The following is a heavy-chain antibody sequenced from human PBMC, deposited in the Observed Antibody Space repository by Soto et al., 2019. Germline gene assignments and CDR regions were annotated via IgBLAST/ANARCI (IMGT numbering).Heavy chain of an antibody. J-gene: IGHJ6*03. D-gene: IGHD3-3*01. CDR3: ARDNYDFWSGSIYYYMDV. V-gene: IGHV3-7*01. CDR1: GFTFSSYW. CDR2: IKQDGSEK. Sequence: GGSLRLSCAASGFTFSSYWMSWVRQAPGKGLEWVANIKQDGSEKYYVDSVKGRFTISRDNAKNSLYLQMNSLRAEDTAVYYCARDNYDFWSGSIYYYMDVWGKGTTVTVSS.